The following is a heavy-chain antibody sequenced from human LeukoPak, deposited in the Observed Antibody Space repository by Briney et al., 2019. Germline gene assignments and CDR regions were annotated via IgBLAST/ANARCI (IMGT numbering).Heavy chain of an antibody. Sequence: GGSLRLSCAASGFTFSYYNMNWVRQAPGKGLEWVSSISSSSGYIYYADSVKGRFTISRGNAKNSLYLQMNSLRADDTAVYYCARDPQWPLDYWGQGTLVTVSS. CDR3: ARDPQWPLDY. D-gene: IGHD6-19*01. CDR1: GFTFSYYN. J-gene: IGHJ4*02. CDR2: ISSSSGYI. V-gene: IGHV3-21*01.